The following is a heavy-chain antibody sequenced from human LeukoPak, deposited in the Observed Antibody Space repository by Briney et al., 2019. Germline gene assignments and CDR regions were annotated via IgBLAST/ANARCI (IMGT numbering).Heavy chain of an antibody. CDR2: ISSSGDTI. CDR3: ARAYYGSGSYSLDY. V-gene: IGHV3-48*03. D-gene: IGHD3-10*01. CDR1: RFTFSSYE. J-gene: IGHJ4*02. Sequence: PGGSLRLPCAASRFTFSSYEMNWVRQAPGKGLEWVSYISSSGDTIYYADSVKGRFTISRDNAKNPLYLQMNSLRAEDTAVYYCARAYYGSGSYSLDYWGQGTLVTVSS.